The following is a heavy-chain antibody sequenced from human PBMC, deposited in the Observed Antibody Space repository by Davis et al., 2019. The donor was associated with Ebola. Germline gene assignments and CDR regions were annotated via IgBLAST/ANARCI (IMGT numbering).Heavy chain of an antibody. J-gene: IGHJ3*01. CDR1: GFSFGTSV. CDR2: ISPDGSSI. Sequence: GESLKISCAASGFSFGTSVLHWVRQAPGKGREWVAVISPDGSSISSAVSVRGRFTISRDNSENTLYLQMNSLRAEDTALYSCAREQNPHDAFDLWGQGTMVTVSS. D-gene: IGHD1-14*01. V-gene: IGHV3-30-3*01. CDR3: AREQNPHDAFDL.